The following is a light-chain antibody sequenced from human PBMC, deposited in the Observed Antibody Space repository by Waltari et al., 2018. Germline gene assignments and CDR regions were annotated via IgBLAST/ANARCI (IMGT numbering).Light chain of an antibody. CDR1: ALPKHY. CDR2: KDT. V-gene: IGLV3-25*03. Sequence: SYELTQPPSVSVSPGQTARITCSGDALPKHYAYWYQQRPGQAPALVIYKDTERPSGIPERFSGSSSGTTVTLTISGVQAEDEADYYCQSADRGGTYVIFGGGTKLTVL. J-gene: IGLJ2*01. CDR3: QSADRGGTYVI.